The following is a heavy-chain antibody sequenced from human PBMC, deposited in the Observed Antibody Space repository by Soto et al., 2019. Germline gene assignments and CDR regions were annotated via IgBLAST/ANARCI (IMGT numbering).Heavy chain of an antibody. Sequence: GGSLRLSCAASGFTFSSYAMSWVRQAPGKGLEWVSAISGSGGSTYYADSVKGRFTISRDNSKNTLYLQMNSLRAEDTAVYYCAKDWGEYCTNGVCYTGWFDPWGQGTLVTVSS. J-gene: IGHJ5*02. D-gene: IGHD2-8*01. V-gene: IGHV3-23*01. CDR1: GFTFSSYA. CDR3: AKDWGEYCTNGVCYTGWFDP. CDR2: ISGSGGST.